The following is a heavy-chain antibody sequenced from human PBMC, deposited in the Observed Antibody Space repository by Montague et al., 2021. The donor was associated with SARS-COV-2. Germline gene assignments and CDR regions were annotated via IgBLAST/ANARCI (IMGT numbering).Heavy chain of an antibody. Sequence: SETLSLTCTVSGDSTSCPNYYWGWIRQPPGKGLDWIGTIYNSGTTYYNPSLKSRLTISIDTSKNQFSLKLSSVTAADTAVYYCARHRNYGDHSLDNWFRLWGQGTLVTVSS. CDR1: GDSTSCPNYY. CDR3: ARHRNYGDHSLDNWFRL. V-gene: IGHV4-39*01. J-gene: IGHJ5*02. CDR2: IYNSGTT. D-gene: IGHD4-17*01.